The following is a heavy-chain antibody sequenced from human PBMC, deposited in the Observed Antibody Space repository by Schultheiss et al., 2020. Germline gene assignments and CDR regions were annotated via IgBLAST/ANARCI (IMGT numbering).Heavy chain of an antibody. Sequence: SQTLSLTCTVSGGSISSSSYYWGWIRQPPGKGLEWIGSIYYSGSAYHNPSLKSRVTISADTSKNQFSLKLSSVTAADTAVYYCARVLLWFGEPPDYWGQGTLVTVSS. D-gene: IGHD3-10*01. V-gene: IGHV4-39*01. J-gene: IGHJ4*02. CDR1: GGSISSSSYY. CDR2: IYYSGSA. CDR3: ARVLLWFGEPPDY.